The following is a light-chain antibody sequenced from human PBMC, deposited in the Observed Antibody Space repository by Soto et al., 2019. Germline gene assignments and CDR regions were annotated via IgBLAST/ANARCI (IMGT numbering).Light chain of an antibody. CDR1: SSNIGAGYD. J-gene: IGLJ1*01. CDR3: QSYDSSLSGSRV. CDR2: GNS. V-gene: IGLV1-40*01. Sequence: QSVLTQPPSVSGAPGQRVTISCTGSSSNIGAGYDVHWYQQLPGTAPKLLIYGNSNRPSGVPDRFSGAKSGTSASLANTGLQAEDEGDYYCQSYDSSLSGSRVFGTGTKVTVL.